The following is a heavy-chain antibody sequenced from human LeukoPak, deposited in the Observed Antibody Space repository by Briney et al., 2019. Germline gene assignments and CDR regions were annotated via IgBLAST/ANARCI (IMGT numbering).Heavy chain of an antibody. Sequence: GGSLRLSCAASGFTFSSYAMHWVRQAPGKGLEWVAVIPYDGSNKYYADSVKGRFTISRDNSKNTLYLQMNSLRAEDTAVYYCARVDVDTLPTLVYGMDVWGQGTTVTVSS. CDR2: IPYDGSNK. V-gene: IGHV3-30-3*01. J-gene: IGHJ6*02. CDR1: GFTFSSYA. CDR3: ARVDVDTLPTLVYGMDV. D-gene: IGHD5-18*01.